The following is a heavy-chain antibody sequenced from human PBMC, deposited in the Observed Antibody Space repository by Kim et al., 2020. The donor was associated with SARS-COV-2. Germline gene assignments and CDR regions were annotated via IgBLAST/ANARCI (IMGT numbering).Heavy chain of an antibody. D-gene: IGHD3-9*01. CDR1: GGTFSSYA. CDR2: IIPIFGTA. J-gene: IGHJ6*02. CDR3: ARDHRYFDWVYGMDV. Sequence: SVKVSCKASGGTFSSYAISWVRQAPGQGLEWMGGIIPIFGTANYAQKFQGRVTITADESTSTAYMELSSLRSEDMAVYYCARDHRYFDWVYGMDVWGQGTTVTVSS. V-gene: IGHV1-69*13.